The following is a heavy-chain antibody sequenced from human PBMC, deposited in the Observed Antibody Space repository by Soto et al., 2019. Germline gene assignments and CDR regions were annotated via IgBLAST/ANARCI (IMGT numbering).Heavy chain of an antibody. CDR3: AREKWFGQTPFDS. D-gene: IGHD3-10*01. J-gene: IGHJ4*02. CDR1: GFTLNDFG. CDR2: ISGYDGNT. Sequence: QVQLVQSGAEVKKSGATVKVSCKASGFTLNDFGVSWVRQAPGQGLEWMGWISGYDGNTNFAQKYEGRVTMTIDSSTSTAYMELRNLRSDHTAMYYCAREKWFGQTPFDSWGQGTLVTVSS. V-gene: IGHV1-18*01.